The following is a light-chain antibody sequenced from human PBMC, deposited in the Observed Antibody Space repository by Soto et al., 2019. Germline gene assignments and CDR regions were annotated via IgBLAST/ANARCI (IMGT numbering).Light chain of an antibody. CDR1: QSISSY. V-gene: IGKV1-39*01. CDR2: AAS. Sequence: DIQMTQSPSSLSASVGDRVTITCRASQSISSYLNWYQQQPGKAPKLLIYAASTLQSGVPSRFSGSGSGTDFALTITSLQAEDFATYYCQQLRMYPSTFGGGTKVDIK. CDR3: QQLRMYPST. J-gene: IGKJ4*01.